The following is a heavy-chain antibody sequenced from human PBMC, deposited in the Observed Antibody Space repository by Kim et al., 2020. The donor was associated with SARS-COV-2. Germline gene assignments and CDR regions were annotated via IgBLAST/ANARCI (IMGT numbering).Heavy chain of an antibody. CDR1: GFTFSGYD. CDR2: ISTDGGNT. Sequence: GGSLRLSCAASGFTFSGYDMHWVRQAPGKGLEWVALISTDGGNTNYAGSVKGRFTISRDNSKKTLYLQMNSLTTEDTAVYYCAKDKYAGANRLYSWGQGTLVTVSS. J-gene: IGHJ4*02. V-gene: IGHV3-30*18. CDR3: AKDKYAGANRLYS. D-gene: IGHD2-2*01.